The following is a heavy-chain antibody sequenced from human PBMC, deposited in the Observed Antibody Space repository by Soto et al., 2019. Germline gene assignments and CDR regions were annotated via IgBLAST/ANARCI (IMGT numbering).Heavy chain of an antibody. CDR3: AKDTGRMVRGSDGMDV. Sequence: GGSLRLSCAASGFTFSSYAMSWVRQAPGKGLEWVSAISGSGGSTYYADSVKGRFTISRDNSKNTLYLQMNSLRAEDTAVYYCAKDTGRMVRGSDGMDVWGQRTTVTVSS. D-gene: IGHD3-10*01. J-gene: IGHJ6*02. CDR1: GFTFSSYA. CDR2: ISGSGGST. V-gene: IGHV3-23*01.